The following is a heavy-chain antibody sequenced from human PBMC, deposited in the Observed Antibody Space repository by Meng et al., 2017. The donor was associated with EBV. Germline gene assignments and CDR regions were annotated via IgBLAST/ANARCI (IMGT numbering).Heavy chain of an antibody. D-gene: IGHD3-16*01. V-gene: IGHV4-39*07. CDR3: AREPRDPPAFY. Sequence: QLQLQESGPGLVKPSETLSLTCTVSGGSIRSSSYYWGWIRQPPGKGLEWIGSIYYSGSTYYNPSLKSRVTISVDTSKNQFSLKLSSVTAADTAVYYCAREPRDPPAFYWSQGTLVTVSS. CDR1: GGSIRSSSYY. J-gene: IGHJ4*02. CDR2: IYYSGST.